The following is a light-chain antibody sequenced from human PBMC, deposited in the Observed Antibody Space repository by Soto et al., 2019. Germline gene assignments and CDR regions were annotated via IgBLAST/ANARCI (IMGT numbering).Light chain of an antibody. V-gene: IGLV2-14*01. CDR2: DVS. Sequence: LTQPASVSGSPGQSITISCSGTNSYVGGYNYVSWYQQHPGKAPKLMIYDVSYRPSGISNRFSGSKSDNTASLTISGLQAEDEADYYCSSYTTSSLYVFGTGTKVTVL. CDR3: SSYTTSSLYV. J-gene: IGLJ1*01. CDR1: NSYVGGYNY.